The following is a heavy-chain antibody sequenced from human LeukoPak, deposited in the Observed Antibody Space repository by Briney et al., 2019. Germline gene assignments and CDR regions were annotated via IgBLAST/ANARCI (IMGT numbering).Heavy chain of an antibody. Sequence: GSLRLSCAASGFTFSSYAMSWVRQPPGKGLEWIGEINHSGSTNYNPSLKSRVTISIDTSKNQFYLKLSSLTAADTAVYYCARRDDSSGYHKIFDYWGPGTLVTVSS. D-gene: IGHD3-22*01. V-gene: IGHV4-34*01. CDR3: ARRDDSSGYHKIFDY. J-gene: IGHJ4*02. CDR2: INHSGST. CDR1: GFTFSSYA.